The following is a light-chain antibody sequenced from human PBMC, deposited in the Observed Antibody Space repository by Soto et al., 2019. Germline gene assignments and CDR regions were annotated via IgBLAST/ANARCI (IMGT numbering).Light chain of an antibody. J-gene: IGKJ5*01. V-gene: IGKV1-5*01. CDR3: QQYNSYSSIT. CDR1: QSISNW. Sequence: DIQMTQSPSTLSASVGDRVTITCRAGQSISNWLAWYQQKPGKAPKLLIYDASTLENGVPPRFSGSGSGTQFTLTISSLQPDDFATYYCQQYNSYSSITFGQGTRLEIK. CDR2: DAS.